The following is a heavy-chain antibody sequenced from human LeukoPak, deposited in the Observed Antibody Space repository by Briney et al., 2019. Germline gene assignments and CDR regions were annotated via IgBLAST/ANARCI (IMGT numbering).Heavy chain of an antibody. CDR3: AGGRGWSLGYCSSTSCYDFTY. J-gene: IGHJ4*02. V-gene: IGHV1-8*02. D-gene: IGHD2-2*01. CDR1: GYTFTSYD. Sequence: ASVKVSCNASGYTFTSYDINWVRQATGQGLEWMGWMNLNSGNTGYAQKFQGRVTMTRNTSISTAYMELSSMRSEDTAVYYCAGGRGWSLGYCSSTSCYDFTYWGQGTLVTVSS. CDR2: MNLNSGNT.